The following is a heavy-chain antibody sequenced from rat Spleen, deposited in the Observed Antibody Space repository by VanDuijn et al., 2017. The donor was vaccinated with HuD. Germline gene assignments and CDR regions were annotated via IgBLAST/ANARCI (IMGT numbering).Heavy chain of an antibody. J-gene: IGHJ3*01. V-gene: IGHV2-32*01. CDR1: GFSLTSYN. CDR3: ARAGSAAISLGNWFAY. Sequence: QVQLKESGPGLVQPSQTLSLTCTVAGFSLTSYNVDWVRQPPGKGLEWMGVVWSDGDTSYNSSLTSRLSISRDTSKSQVFLSMSSLQTEDTATYYCARAGSAAISLGNWFAYWGQGTLVTVSS. CDR2: VWSDGDT. D-gene: IGHD1-2*01.